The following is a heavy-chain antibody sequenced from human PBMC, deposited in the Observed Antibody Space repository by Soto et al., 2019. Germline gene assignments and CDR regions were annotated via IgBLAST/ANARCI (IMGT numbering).Heavy chain of an antibody. Sequence: QVQLVQSGAEVKKPGASVKVSCKASGYTFTSYYMHWVRQAPGQGLEWMGIINPSGGSTSYAQKFQGRVTMTRDTATCTVYMELCRLRSEVTAVYYCARALKYYYDSSGYYYDGILDYWGQGTLVTVSS. CDR3: ARALKYYYDSSGYYYDGILDY. CDR1: GYTFTSYY. D-gene: IGHD3-22*01. V-gene: IGHV1-46*01. CDR2: INPSGGST. J-gene: IGHJ4*02.